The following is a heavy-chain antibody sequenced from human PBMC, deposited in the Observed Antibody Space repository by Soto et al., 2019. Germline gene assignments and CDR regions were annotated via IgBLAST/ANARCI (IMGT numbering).Heavy chain of an antibody. J-gene: IGHJ4*02. Sequence: QVQLVQSGAEVKKPEYSVKVSCKASGGTCSRKAISWVRQAPGQALEWIGGIIPIFGTANYAQKFKGRVTITADESTSTAYMDLSSLRSEDMAVYYCARRVDYGDPFDYWGQGTLVTVSS. CDR3: ARRVDYGDPFDY. V-gene: IGHV1-69*12. CDR2: IIPIFGTA. CDR1: GGTCSRKA. D-gene: IGHD4-17*01.